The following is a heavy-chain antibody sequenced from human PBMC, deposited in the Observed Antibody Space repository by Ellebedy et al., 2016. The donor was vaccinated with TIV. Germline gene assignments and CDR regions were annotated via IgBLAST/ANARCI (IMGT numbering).Heavy chain of an antibody. CDR2: ISSSSSYI. CDR1: GFTFSSYS. V-gene: IGHV3-21*01. CDR3: AGGAPHDAFDI. Sequence: GESLKISXAASGFTFSSYSMNWVRQAPGKGLEWVSSISSSSSYIYYADSVKGRFTISRDNAKNSLYLQMNSLRAEDTAVYYCAGGAPHDAFDIWGQGTMVTVSS. D-gene: IGHD3-10*01. J-gene: IGHJ3*02.